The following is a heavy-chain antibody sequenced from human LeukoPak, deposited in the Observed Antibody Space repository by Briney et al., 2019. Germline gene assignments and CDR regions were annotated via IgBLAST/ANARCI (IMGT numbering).Heavy chain of an antibody. Sequence: GRSLRLSCAASGFTFDDYAMHWVRQAPGKGLEWVSGISWNSGSIDYADSVKGRFTISRDNAKNSLYLQMNSLRAEDTALYYCAKDIGCTGSSCYSGVVFAFDIWGQGTMVTVSS. CDR3: AKDIGCTGSSCYSGVVFAFDI. CDR1: GFTFDDYA. D-gene: IGHD2-15*01. V-gene: IGHV3-9*01. CDR2: ISWNSGSI. J-gene: IGHJ3*02.